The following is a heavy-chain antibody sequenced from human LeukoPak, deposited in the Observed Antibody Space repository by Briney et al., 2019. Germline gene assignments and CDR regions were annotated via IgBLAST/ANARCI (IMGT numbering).Heavy chain of an antibody. CDR2: ISAYNGNT. D-gene: IGHD1-1*01. CDR1: GGTFSSYA. CDR3: ARETRHNWNDY. V-gene: IGHV1-18*01. J-gene: IGHJ4*02. Sequence: ASVKVSCKASGGTFSSYAISWVRQAPGQGLEWMGWISAYNGNTNYAQKLQGRVTMTTDTSTSTAYMELRSLRSDDTAVYYCARETRHNWNDYWGQGTLVTVSS.